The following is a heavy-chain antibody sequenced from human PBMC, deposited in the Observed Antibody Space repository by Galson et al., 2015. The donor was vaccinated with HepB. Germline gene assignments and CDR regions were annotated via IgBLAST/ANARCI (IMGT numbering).Heavy chain of an antibody. D-gene: IGHD2-2*02. V-gene: IGHV3-48*01. CDR1: GVTITSYS. Sequence: SLRLSCAASGVTITSYSMNWVRKAPGKGLEWLAYISGGSTKRYYAASVKGRFTIPRDNAKKFLYLHLNSLRGEDTAVYYCARNPSSYPYYYMDVWVHGPTVAVSS. CDR2: ISGGSTKR. CDR3: ARNPSSYPYYYMDV. J-gene: IGHJ6*02.